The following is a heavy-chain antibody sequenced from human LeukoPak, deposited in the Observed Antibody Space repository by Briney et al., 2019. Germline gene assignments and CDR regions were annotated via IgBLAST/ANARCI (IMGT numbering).Heavy chain of an antibody. V-gene: IGHV1-2*02. J-gene: IGHJ4*02. CDR3: VSGVGGTEFDY. Sequence: ASVKDSSMASGDTFTGYYMHRVRQAPGQGLEGMGWINPNSGGTNYAQKFQGRVTMTRDTSISTAYMELSRLRSDDTAVYYCVSGVGGTEFDYWGQGTLATVSS. CDR2: INPNSGGT. D-gene: IGHD1-14*01. CDR1: GDTFTGYY.